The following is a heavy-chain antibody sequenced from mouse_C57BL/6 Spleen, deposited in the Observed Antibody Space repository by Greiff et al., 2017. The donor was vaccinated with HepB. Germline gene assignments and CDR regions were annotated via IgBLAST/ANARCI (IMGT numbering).Heavy chain of an antibody. J-gene: IGHJ4*01. CDR2: IDPSDSYT. CDR3: ARQAAQAHYYAMDY. D-gene: IGHD3-2*02. V-gene: IGHV1-50*01. CDR1: GYTFTSYW. Sequence: QVQLQQPGAELVKPGASVKLSCKASGYTFTSYWMQWVKQRPGQGLEWIGEIDPSDSYTNYNQKFKGKATLTVDTSSSTAYMQLSSLTSEDSAVYYCARQAAQAHYYAMDYWGQGTSVTVSS.